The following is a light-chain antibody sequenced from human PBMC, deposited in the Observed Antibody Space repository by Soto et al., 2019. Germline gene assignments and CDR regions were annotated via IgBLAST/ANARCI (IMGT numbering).Light chain of an antibody. CDR2: KAS. CDR1: QSISSW. CDR3: LQYNDYPLT. J-gene: IGKJ4*01. Sequence: DIQMTQSPSTLSASVGDRVTITCRASQSISSWLAWYQQKPGKAPKLLMYKASNLESGVPSRFSRSGSGNKITPTIHHLQADDFATYQLLQYNDYPLTFGGGTKVEIK. V-gene: IGKV1-5*03.